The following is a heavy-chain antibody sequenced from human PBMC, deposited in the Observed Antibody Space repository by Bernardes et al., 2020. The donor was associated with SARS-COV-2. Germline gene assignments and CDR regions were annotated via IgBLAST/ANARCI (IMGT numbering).Heavy chain of an antibody. J-gene: IGHJ3*02. CDR1: GFTFSSYN. CDR3: VRHFDAFDI. Sequence: GGSLRLSCVASGFTFSSYNMDWVRQALEKGLEWVSYISSTGSTIHYADSVKGRFTISRDNAKNSLYLQMNSLRVEDTAVYYCVRHFDAFDIWGQGTMVTVSS. CDR2: ISSTGSTI. V-gene: IGHV3-48*03.